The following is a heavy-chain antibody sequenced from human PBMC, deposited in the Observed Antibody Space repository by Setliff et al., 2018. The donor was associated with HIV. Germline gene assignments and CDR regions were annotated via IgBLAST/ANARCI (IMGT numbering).Heavy chain of an antibody. V-gene: IGHV4-34*01. CDR3: ARGPSGRAPAPARAPHYYGLDLWGPGTTVTVSSGKNGHSGAFIFCYLDV. CDR1: GGTFSLHY. Sequence: PSETLSLTCAVSGGTFSLHYYTWIRQSPLRGLEWIGEINHSGGTRYNPSLESRVTMSLDSSRKPFSLRLISVTAADTAVYYCARGPSGRAPAPARAPHYYGLDLWGPGTTVTVSSGKNGHSGAFIFCYLDVWGKGTMVTVSS. D-gene: IGHD3-10*01. J-gene: IGHJ6*03. CDR2: INHSGGT.